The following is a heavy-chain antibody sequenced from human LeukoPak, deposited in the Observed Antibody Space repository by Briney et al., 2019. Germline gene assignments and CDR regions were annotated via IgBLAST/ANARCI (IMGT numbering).Heavy chain of an antibody. D-gene: IGHD2-2*01. J-gene: IGHJ4*02. CDR1: GYSFTSYW. CDR3: ARRLGYCNGTNCQRYFDY. Sequence: GESLKISCKGSGYSFTSYWIGWVRQMPGKGLEWMGIIYPDDSDTRYSPSFQGQVTISADTSISTAYLQWSSLKASDTAMYYCARRLGYCNGTNCQRYFDYWGQGTLVTVSS. V-gene: IGHV5-51*01. CDR2: IYPDDSDT.